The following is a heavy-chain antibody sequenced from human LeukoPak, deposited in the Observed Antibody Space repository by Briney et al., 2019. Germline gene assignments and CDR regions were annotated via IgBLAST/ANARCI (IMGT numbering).Heavy chain of an antibody. CDR2: IYYSGST. D-gene: IGHD3-22*01. CDR3: ARHGQNKIVVDLHYFDY. J-gene: IGHJ4*02. V-gene: IGHV4-39*01. Sequence: SETLSLTRTVSGGSISSSSYYWGWIRQPPGKGLEWIGSIYYSGSTYYNPSLKSRVTISVDTSKNQFSLKLSSVTAADTAVYYCARHGQNKIVVDLHYFDYWGQGSLVTVSS. CDR1: GGSISSSSYY.